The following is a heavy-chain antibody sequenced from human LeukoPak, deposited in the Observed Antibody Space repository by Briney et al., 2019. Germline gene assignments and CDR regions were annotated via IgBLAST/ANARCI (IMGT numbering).Heavy chain of an antibody. D-gene: IGHD6-19*01. J-gene: IGHJ4*02. Sequence: SETLSLTCTVSGGSMSSYYWSWIRQPPGKGLEWIGYIYYSGSTNYNPSLKSRVTISVDTSKNQFSLKLSSVTAADTAVYYCARVSDSGWFGDYWGQGTLLTVSP. CDR3: ARVSDSGWFGDY. V-gene: IGHV4-59*01. CDR1: GGSMSSYY. CDR2: IYYSGST.